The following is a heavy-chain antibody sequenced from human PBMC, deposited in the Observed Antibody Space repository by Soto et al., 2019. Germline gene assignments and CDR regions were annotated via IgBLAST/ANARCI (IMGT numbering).Heavy chain of an antibody. J-gene: IGHJ4*02. CDR1: ESTVSRDW. V-gene: IGHV3-7*04. Sequence: PGGSLRLSCAIFESTVSRDWMNWVRQAPGKGLEWVAHINQDGSEKYYVDSVKGRFTISRDNAKKSLYLQMNSLIPADKAMYYCSGGVGDAFWGQGTLVTVSS. CDR3: SGGVGDAF. CDR2: INQDGSEK. D-gene: IGHD1-26*01.